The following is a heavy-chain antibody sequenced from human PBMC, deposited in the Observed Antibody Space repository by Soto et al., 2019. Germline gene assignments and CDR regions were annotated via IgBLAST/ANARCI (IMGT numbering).Heavy chain of an antibody. CDR2: ISHLENT. J-gene: IGHJ4*02. CDR3: VRGGGYDPFDY. D-gene: IGHD5-12*01. Sequence: SETLSLTCTVSGASISYGGFSWSWIRQSPGKGLEWIGYISHLENTYFHPSFKSRLTMSIDRSRNQFSLNLSSVTAADRAVYYCVRGGGYDPFDYWRQRVLVTVSS. CDR1: GASISYGGFS. V-gene: IGHV4-30-2*06.